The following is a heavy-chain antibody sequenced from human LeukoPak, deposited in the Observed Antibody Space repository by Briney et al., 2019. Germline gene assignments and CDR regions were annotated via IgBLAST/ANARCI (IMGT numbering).Heavy chain of an antibody. V-gene: IGHV3-66*01. J-gene: IGHJ4*02. CDR1: GFTVSTNY. D-gene: IGHD2/OR15-2a*01. CDR3: ARDMGRRGLSDY. CDR2: IYSGGST. Sequence: PGGSLRLSCGASGFTVSTNYMSWVRQAPGKGLEWVSIIYSGGSTNYADSVKGRFTISRDNSKNTLYLQMNSLRAEDTAVYYRARDMGRRGLSDYWGQGTLVTVSS.